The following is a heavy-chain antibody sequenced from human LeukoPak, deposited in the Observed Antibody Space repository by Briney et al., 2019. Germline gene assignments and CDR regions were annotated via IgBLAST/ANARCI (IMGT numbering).Heavy chain of an antibody. D-gene: IGHD6-13*01. Sequence: PGRSLRLSCAASGFTFSSYGMHWVRQAPGKGLEWVAVISYDGSNKYYADSVKGRFTIPRDNSKNTLYLQMNSLRAEDTAVYYCAKERRQQLVVHWFDPWGQGTLVTVSS. J-gene: IGHJ5*02. CDR3: AKERRQQLVVHWFDP. V-gene: IGHV3-30*18. CDR1: GFTFSSYG. CDR2: ISYDGSNK.